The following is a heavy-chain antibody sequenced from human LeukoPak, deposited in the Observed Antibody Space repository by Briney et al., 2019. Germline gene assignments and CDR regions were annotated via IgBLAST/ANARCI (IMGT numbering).Heavy chain of an antibody. J-gene: IGHJ4*02. Sequence: SQTLSLTCTVSGGSISSGSYYWSWIRQPAGKGLEWIGRIYTSGSTNYNPSLKSRVTISVDTSKNQFSLKLSSVTAADTAVYYCARGQLAGYSSGWLYYWGQGTLVTVSS. D-gene: IGHD6-19*01. CDR2: IYTSGST. CDR1: GGSISSGSYY. CDR3: ARGQLAGYSSGWLYY. V-gene: IGHV4-61*02.